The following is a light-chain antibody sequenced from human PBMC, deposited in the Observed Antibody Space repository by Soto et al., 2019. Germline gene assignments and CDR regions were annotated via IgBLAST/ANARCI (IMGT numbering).Light chain of an antibody. V-gene: IGKV3-15*01. J-gene: IGKJ1*01. Sequence: EIVMTQSPGTLSVFPGKSVTLSCRASQSVNGYLDWFQHKPGQAPRLVLKRIFIRSIGVPARFSGSGSETEFTLTINGLQSEDSGVYYCLQHHAWPWTFGQGTKVEIK. CDR3: LQHHAWPWT. CDR1: QSVNGY. CDR2: RIF.